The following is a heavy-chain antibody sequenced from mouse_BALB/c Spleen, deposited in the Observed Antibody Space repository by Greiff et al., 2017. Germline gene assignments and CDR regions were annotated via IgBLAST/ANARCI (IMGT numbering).Heavy chain of an antibody. CDR3: ARDQGGPVAY. D-gene: IGHD1-1*02. CDR1: GFTFSDYY. V-gene: IGHV5-4*02. Sequence: EVKLMESGGGLVKPGGSLKLSCAASGFTFSDYYMYWVRQTPEKRLEWVATISDGGSYTYYPDSVKGRFTISRDNAKNNLYLQMSSLKSEDTAMYYCARDQGGPVAYWGQGTLVTVSA. J-gene: IGHJ3*01. CDR2: ISDGGSYT.